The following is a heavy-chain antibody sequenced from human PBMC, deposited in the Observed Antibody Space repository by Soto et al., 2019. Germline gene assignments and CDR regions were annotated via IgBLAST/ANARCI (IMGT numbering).Heavy chain of an antibody. D-gene: IGHD2-2*01. Sequence: SQTLSLTCAISGDSVSSNSAAWNWIRQSPSRGLEWLGRTYYRSKWYNEYAESVKSRMTINPDTSKNQFSLQLISVTPEDTAVYYCAKDILYSSTSCYGSDCYYYYYGMDVWGQGTTVTVSS. V-gene: IGHV6-1*01. CDR2: TYYRSKWYN. CDR3: AKDILYSSTSCYGSDCYYYYYGMDV. J-gene: IGHJ6*02. CDR1: GDSVSSNSAA.